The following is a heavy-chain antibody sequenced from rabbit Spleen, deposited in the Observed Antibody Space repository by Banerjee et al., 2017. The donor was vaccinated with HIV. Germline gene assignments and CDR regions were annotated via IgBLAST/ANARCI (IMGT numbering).Heavy chain of an antibody. J-gene: IGHJ4*01. CDR3: ARDLAGVIGWNFYL. D-gene: IGHD4-1*01. CDR2: INMVTGKS. CDR1: GFDFSTYS. Sequence: QEQLVESGGGLVQPGGSLKLSCKASGFDFSTYSMSWVRQAPGKGLEWITCINMVTGKSVYANWAKGRFIMSRTSSTKVTLQMTSLTAADTATYFCARDLAGVIGWNFYLWGQGTLVTVS. V-gene: IGHV1S45*01.